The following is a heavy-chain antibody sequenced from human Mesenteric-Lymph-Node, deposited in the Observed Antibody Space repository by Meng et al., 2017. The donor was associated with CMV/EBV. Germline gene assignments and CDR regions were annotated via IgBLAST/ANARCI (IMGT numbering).Heavy chain of an antibody. CDR2: IFYTGST. Sequence: VSCGSVSNGDHSWRWVRQPPGRGLELLGYIFYTGSTYYNPSLKGRVTMSMDRSKNQFSLKLTSVTAADTAVYYCANDYGSGSYRFDYWGQGTLVTVSS. CDR3: ANDYGSGSYRFDY. J-gene: IGHJ4*02. D-gene: IGHD3-10*01. V-gene: IGHV4-30-2*01. CDR1: CGSVSNGDHS.